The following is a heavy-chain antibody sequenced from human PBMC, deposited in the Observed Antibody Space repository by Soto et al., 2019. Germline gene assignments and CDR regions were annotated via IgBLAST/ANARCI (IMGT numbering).Heavy chain of an antibody. D-gene: IGHD5-18*01. CDR3: AKSVGYRYGSEGDACDI. J-gene: IGHJ3*02. V-gene: IGHV3-23*01. CDR2: ISGSGGST. CDR1: GFTFSSYA. Sequence: GGSLRLSCAASGFTFSSYAMSWVRQAPGKGLEWVSAISGSGGSTYYADSVKGRFTISRDNSKNTLYLQMNSLRAEDTAVYYCAKSVGYRYGSEGDACDIWGQGTMVTVSS.